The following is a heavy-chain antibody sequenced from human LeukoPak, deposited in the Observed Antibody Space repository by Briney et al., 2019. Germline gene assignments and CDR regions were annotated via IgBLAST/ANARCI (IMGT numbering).Heavy chain of an antibody. CDR3: ARDCSGGSCYGAFDI. V-gene: IGHV4-61*01. CDR1: GGSVSSGSYY. J-gene: IGHJ3*02. CDR2: IYYSGST. D-gene: IGHD2-15*01. Sequence: SETLSLTCTVSGGSVSSGSYYWSWIRQPPGKGLEWIGYIYYSGSTNYNPSLKSRVTISVDTSKNQFSLKLSSVTAADTAVYYCARDCSGGSCYGAFDIWGQGTMVTVSS.